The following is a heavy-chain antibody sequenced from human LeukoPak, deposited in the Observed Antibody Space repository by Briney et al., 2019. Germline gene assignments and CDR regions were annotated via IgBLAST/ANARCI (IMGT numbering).Heavy chain of an antibody. CDR3: ARVGGSYWGGPHFDY. J-gene: IGHJ4*02. V-gene: IGHV1-69*13. CDR2: IIPIFGTA. CDR1: GGTFSSYA. Sequence: GASVKVSCKASGGTFSSYAISWVRQAPGQGLEWMGGIIPIFGTANYAQKFQGRVTITADESTSTAYMELSSLRSEDTAVYYCARVGGSYWGGPHFDYWGQGTLVTVSS. D-gene: IGHD1-26*01.